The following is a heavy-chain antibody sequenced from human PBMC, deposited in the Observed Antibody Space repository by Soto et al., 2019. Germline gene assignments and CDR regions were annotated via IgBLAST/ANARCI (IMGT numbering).Heavy chain of an antibody. Sequence: AVKVSCKACGGTFSSYAISWVRQAPGQGLEWMGGIIPIFGTANYAQKFQGRVTITADESTSTAYMELSSLRSEDTAVYYCARAMVASDAYDIWGQGTMVTVSS. CDR2: IIPIFGTA. J-gene: IGHJ3*02. D-gene: IGHD2-15*01. CDR3: ARAMVASDAYDI. V-gene: IGHV1-69*13. CDR1: GGTFSSYA.